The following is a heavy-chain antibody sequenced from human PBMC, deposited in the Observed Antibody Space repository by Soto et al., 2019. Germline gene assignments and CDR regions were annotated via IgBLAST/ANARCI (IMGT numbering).Heavy chain of an antibody. Sequence: SVKVSCKASGGTFSSYAISWVGQAPGKGLEWMGGIIPICGTANYAQKFQGRVTITADESTSTAYMELSSLRSEDTAVYYCASHPKYYTDYFLPYYYYGMDVCVRGPTVTVAS. V-gene: IGHV1-69*13. D-gene: IGHD4-17*01. CDR2: IIPICGTA. CDR1: GGTFSSYA. CDR3: ASHPKYYTDYFLPYYYYGMDV. J-gene: IGHJ6*02.